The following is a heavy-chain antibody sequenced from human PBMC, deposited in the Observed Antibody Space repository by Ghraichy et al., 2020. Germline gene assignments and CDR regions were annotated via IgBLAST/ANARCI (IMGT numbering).Heavy chain of an antibody. CDR2: IKQDESEK. J-gene: IGHJ4*02. Sequence: GVLNISCAASGFTFSSYWMSWVRQAPGKGLEWVANIKQDESEKYYVDSVKGRFTISRDNSKNSLYLQMNSLRAEDTAVYYCAKQGNNYGSRKIDQWGQGTRVTISS. CDR1: GFTFSSYW. D-gene: IGHD3-10*01. CDR3: AKQGNNYGSRKIDQ. V-gene: IGHV3-7*03.